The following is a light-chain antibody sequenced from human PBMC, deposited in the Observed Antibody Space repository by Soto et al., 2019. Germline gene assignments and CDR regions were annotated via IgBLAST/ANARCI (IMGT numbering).Light chain of an antibody. CDR2: EVT. V-gene: IGLV2-23*02. CDR1: SSDVGSHNF. Sequence: QSVLTQPASVSGSPGQSITISCTGTSSDVGSHNFVSWYQQRPGKAPKLMIFEVTKRPSGVSSRFSASKSGNTASLTISGVQAEDEADYYCCSYAGSYTLVFGGGTKLTVL. J-gene: IGLJ2*01. CDR3: CSYAGSYTLV.